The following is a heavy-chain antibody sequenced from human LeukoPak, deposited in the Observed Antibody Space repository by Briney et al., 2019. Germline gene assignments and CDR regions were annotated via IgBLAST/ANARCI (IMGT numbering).Heavy chain of an antibody. CDR3: ARHSDVIGAI. V-gene: IGHV5-51*01. J-gene: IGHJ4*02. D-gene: IGHD3-10*01. CDR1: GYPFTHQW. Sequence: GESLKISCKASGYPFTHQWIGWVRQMSGSGLEWMGIIYPRDSDTIYSPSFPGHVTISADTSNNTAYLEWSSLEASDTAIYYCARHSDVIGAIWGQGTLVTVSS. CDR2: IYPRDSDT.